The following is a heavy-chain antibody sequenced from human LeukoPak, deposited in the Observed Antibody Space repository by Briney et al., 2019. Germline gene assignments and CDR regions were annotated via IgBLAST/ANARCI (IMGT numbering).Heavy chain of an antibody. CDR1: GLPFSRYN. CDR2: ISSSSSYI. CDR3: ARVMRSYSSSWWVDY. J-gene: IGHJ4*02. Sequence: GGSLTLSCAASGLPFSRYNMNWARRAPGRGLEGVTSISSSSSYIYYADSVKGRLTISRDNAKNSPYLQMNSLRAEDTAVYYCARVMRSYSSSWWVDYLGQGTMVSVSS. V-gene: IGHV3-21*01. D-gene: IGHD6-13*01.